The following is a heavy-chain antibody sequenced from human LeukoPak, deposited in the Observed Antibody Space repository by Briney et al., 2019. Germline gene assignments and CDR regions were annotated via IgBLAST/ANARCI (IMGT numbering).Heavy chain of an antibody. Sequence: PGGSLRLSCAASGFTFSSYAMSWVRQAPGKGLEWVSAISGSGAGTFYADFLKGRFTISRDNSKSTLYLQMNSLRAEDTAVYYCAKGYNWNYGDWGQGTLVTVSS. D-gene: IGHD1-7*01. CDR3: AKGYNWNYGD. J-gene: IGHJ4*02. V-gene: IGHV3-23*01. CDR2: ISGSGAGT. CDR1: GFTFSSYA.